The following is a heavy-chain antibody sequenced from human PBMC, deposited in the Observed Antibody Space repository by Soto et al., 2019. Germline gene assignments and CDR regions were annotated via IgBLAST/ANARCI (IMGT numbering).Heavy chain of an antibody. Sequence: ASVKVSCKASGGTFSSYAISWVRQAPGQGLEWMGRIIPILGIANYAQKFQGRVTITADKSTSTAYMELSSLRSEDTAVYYCARVPARHWFDPWGQGTLVTVSS. CDR1: GGTFSSYA. D-gene: IGHD6-6*01. CDR3: ARVPARHWFDP. CDR2: IIPILGIA. J-gene: IGHJ5*02. V-gene: IGHV1-69*04.